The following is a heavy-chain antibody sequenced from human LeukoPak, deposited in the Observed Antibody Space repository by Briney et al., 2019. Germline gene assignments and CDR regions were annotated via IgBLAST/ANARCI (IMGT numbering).Heavy chain of an antibody. Sequence: PGGSLRLSCAASGFTFSSHWMHWVRQAPGKGLVWVSRINSDGSSTSYADSVKGRFTISRDNAKNTLYLQMNSLRAEDTAVYYSARDRGYGDYEYFQHWGQGTLVTVSS. D-gene: IGHD4-17*01. V-gene: IGHV3-74*01. CDR2: INSDGSST. J-gene: IGHJ1*01. CDR1: GFTFSSHW. CDR3: ARDRGYGDYEYFQH.